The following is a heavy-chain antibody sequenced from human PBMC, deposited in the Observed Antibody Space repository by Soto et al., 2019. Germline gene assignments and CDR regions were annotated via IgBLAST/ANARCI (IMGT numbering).Heavy chain of an antibody. CDR2: IYWDGDK. J-gene: IGHJ5*02. Sequence: QINLIESGPTLVKPTQTLTLTCTFSGFSLSTSGAAVGWVRQPPGRALEWLALIYWDGDKRYNASLGNRLTITKDPSMSQVVVTLTDVDAAYPATYYCADRATMTIFGLIIDNGIGFDPWGQGTRGIVSS. CDR1: GFSLSTSGAA. CDR3: ADRATMTIFGLIIDNGIGFDP. V-gene: IGHV2-5*02. D-gene: IGHD3-3*01.